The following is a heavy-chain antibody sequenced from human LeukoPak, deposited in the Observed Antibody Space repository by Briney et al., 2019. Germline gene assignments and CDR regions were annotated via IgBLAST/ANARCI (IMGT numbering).Heavy chain of an antibody. CDR1: GYTFTGYY. V-gene: IGHV1-2*02. Sequence: ASVKVSCKASGYTFTGYYMHWVRQAPGQGLEWMGWINPNSGGTNYAQKFQGRVTMTRDTSISTAYMELSRLRSDDTAVYYCARSNYYDSSGFGRGYAFDIWGQGTMVTVSS. J-gene: IGHJ3*02. CDR3: ARSNYYDSSGFGRGYAFDI. D-gene: IGHD3-22*01. CDR2: INPNSGGT.